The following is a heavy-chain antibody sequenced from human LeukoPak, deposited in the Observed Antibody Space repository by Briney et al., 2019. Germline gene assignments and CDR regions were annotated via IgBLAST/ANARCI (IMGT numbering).Heavy chain of an antibody. CDR1: GFTFSTKS. CDR2: ITADSGTT. CDR3: ASRDYFDY. J-gene: IGHJ4*02. V-gene: IGHV3-48*02. Sequence: GGSLRLSCAVSGFTFSTKSMNWVRQAPGKGLEWVSYITADSGTTYYADSVKGRFTISRDNAKNSLYLQMNSLRDEDTAVYYCASRDYFDYWGQGTLVTVSS.